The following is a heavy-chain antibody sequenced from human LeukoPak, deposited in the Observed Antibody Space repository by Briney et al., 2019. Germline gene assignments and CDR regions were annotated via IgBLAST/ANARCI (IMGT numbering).Heavy chain of an antibody. CDR2: IKSKTDGGTT. Sequence: GGSLRLSCAASGFTFSNAWMSWVRQAPGKGLEWVGRIKSKTDGGTTDYAAPVKGRFTISRDDSKNTLYLQMNSLKTEDTAVYYCTTDISGWWGDDAFDIWGQGTMVTVSS. J-gene: IGHJ3*02. D-gene: IGHD6-19*01. CDR3: TTDISGWWGDDAFDI. V-gene: IGHV3-15*01. CDR1: GFTFSNAW.